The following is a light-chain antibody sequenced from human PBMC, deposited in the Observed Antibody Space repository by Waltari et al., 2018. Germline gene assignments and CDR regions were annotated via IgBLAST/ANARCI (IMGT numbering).Light chain of an antibody. CDR2: WAS. J-gene: IGKJ2*01. CDR3: QQYSSIPYT. CDR1: QSVLYSSNNKNY. Sequence: DIVMTQSPDFLAVSLGERATINCKSSQSVLYSSNNKNYLAWYQQQPGRPPKLLIYWASTRESGVPDRFSGSGSGTDFTLTISSLQAEDVAVYYCQQYSSIPYTFGQGTKLEIK. V-gene: IGKV4-1*01.